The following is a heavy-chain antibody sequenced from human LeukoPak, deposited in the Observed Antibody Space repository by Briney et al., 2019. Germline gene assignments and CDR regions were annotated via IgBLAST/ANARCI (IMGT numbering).Heavy chain of an antibody. CDR2: ISDSGDRT. J-gene: IGHJ4*02. Sequence: GGSLRLSCAASGFTFSSCTMNWIRQAPGKGLEWVSGISDSGDRTHYADSVKGRFTVSRDNSKNTLYLQMNSLRAEDTAVYYCATFPGGDLPPDCWGQGTLVTVSS. D-gene: IGHD3-16*01. V-gene: IGHV3-23*01. CDR1: GFTFSSCT. CDR3: ATFPGGDLPPDC.